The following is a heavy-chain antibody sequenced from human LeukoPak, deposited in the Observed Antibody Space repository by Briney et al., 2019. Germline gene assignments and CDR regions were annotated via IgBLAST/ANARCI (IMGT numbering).Heavy chain of an antibody. CDR3: ARASPNWNPPDY. J-gene: IGHJ4*02. V-gene: IGHV4-59*08. D-gene: IGHD1-1*01. CDR2: IYNSGST. Sequence: SETLSPTCTVSGGSISTYYWSWIRQPPGKGLEWIGYIYNSGSTDYNPSLKSRVTISVDTSKNQFSLKLTSVTAADTAVYFCARASPNWNPPDYWGQGTLVTVSS. CDR1: GGSISTYY.